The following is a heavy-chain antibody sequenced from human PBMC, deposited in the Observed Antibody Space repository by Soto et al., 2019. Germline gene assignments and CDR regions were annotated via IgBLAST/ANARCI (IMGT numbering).Heavy chain of an antibody. Sequence: ASVKVSCKASGYMFTKSAMHWVRQAPGQRLEWMGWISGGNGNTKYSPKLQDRVTITRDTSASTAYMELSSLRSEDTALYYCARDGVASGNISFDYWGQGTLVTVSS. V-gene: IGHV1-3*01. CDR3: ARDGVASGNISFDY. CDR2: ISGGNGNT. CDR1: GYMFTKSA. J-gene: IGHJ4*02.